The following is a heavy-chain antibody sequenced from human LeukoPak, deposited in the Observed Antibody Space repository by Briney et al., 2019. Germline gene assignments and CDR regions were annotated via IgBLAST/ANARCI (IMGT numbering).Heavy chain of an antibody. CDR3: ARMTTGHDF. Sequence: SETLSLTFSVSCTSFSSYYWSWSRQPPGKGLGWIGGVNHSGYTNDNPSLKSGGTISVDTSKNQFSLRLRSVTAADTGVYFCARMTTGHDFWGQGTLVTVSS. CDR2: VNHSGYT. V-gene: IGHV4-34*01. D-gene: IGHD4-17*01. J-gene: IGHJ4*02. CDR1: CTSFSSYY.